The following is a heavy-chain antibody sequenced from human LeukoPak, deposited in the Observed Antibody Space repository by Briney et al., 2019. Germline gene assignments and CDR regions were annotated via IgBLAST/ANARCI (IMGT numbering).Heavy chain of an antibody. CDR1: GFTFSSDS. V-gene: IGHV3-21*01. Sequence: GGSLRLSCAASGFTFSSDSMNWVRQAPGKGLEWVSSISSSSSYIYYADSVKGRFTISRDNAKNSLYLQMNSLRAEDTAVYYCARDCGGDCYFTGPSDAFDIWGQGTMVTVSS. CDR2: ISSSSSYI. D-gene: IGHD2-21*02. CDR3: ARDCGGDCYFTGPSDAFDI. J-gene: IGHJ3*02.